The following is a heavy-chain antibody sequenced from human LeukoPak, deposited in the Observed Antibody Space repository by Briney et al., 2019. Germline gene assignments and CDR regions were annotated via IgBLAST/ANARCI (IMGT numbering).Heavy chain of an antibody. V-gene: IGHV4-34*01. CDR3: ARQGSGSSYYDYTFPY. J-gene: IGHJ4*02. CDR2: INHSGNT. Sequence: PSETLSLTCAVYGGSLSGYYWSWIRQPPGKGLEWIGEINHSGNTNYNPSLKSRVTMSVDTSKNHFYLKLSSVTAADTAVYYCARQGSGSSYYDYTFPYWGQGTLVTVSS. D-gene: IGHD1-26*01. CDR1: GGSLSGYY.